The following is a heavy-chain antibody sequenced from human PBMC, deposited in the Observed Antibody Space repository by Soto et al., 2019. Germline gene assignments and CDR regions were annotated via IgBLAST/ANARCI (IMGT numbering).Heavy chain of an antibody. CDR1: GGTFSSYA. CDR2: IIPIFGTA. D-gene: IGHD3-16*01. Sequence: QVQLVQSGAEVKKPGSSVKVSCKASGGTFSSYAISWVRQAPGQGLEWMGGIIPIFGTANYAQKFQGRVTMTADXXTXTXXMELSSVISEDTAVYDLARAEVKGPLWGYCYGMDVWGQGPTVTVSS. V-gene: IGHV1-69*12. J-gene: IGHJ6*02. CDR3: ARAEVKGPLWGYCYGMDV.